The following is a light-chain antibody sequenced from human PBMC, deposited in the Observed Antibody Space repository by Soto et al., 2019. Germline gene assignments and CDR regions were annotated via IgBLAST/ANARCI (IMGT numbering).Light chain of an antibody. V-gene: IGKV3-20*01. J-gene: IGKJ1*01. CDR1: QSLSSSQ. CDR3: QQYGFSPRT. CDR2: DAS. Sequence: EIVVTQSPGTLSLSPGEXATLSCRASQSLSSSQLAWYQQKPGQAPRLLIHDASSRATGISDRSTGSGSGTEFTLTINTLEPEDFAVYYCQQYGFSPRTFGLGTKVDI.